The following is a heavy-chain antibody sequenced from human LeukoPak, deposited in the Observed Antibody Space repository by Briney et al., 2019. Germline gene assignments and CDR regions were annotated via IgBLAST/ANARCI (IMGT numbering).Heavy chain of an antibody. V-gene: IGHV3-30*03. Sequence: PGGPLRLSCAASGFTFSSNVMYWVRQAPGKGLEWVAVISYDGSNKYYADSVKGRFTISRDNPKNTVYLQMNSLRAEDTAVYYCARVGGSYSYYFDYWGQGTLVTVSS. D-gene: IGHD1-26*01. CDR3: ARVGGSYSYYFDY. CDR2: ISYDGSNK. CDR1: GFTFSSNV. J-gene: IGHJ4*02.